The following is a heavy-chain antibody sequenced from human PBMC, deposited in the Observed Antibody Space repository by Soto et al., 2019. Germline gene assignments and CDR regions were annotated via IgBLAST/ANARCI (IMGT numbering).Heavy chain of an antibody. CDR1: GYTFTSYG. CDR2: ISAANGDT. D-gene: IGHD6-13*01. CDR3: VRRHVSATGIDWFDP. V-gene: IGHV1-3*01. J-gene: IGHJ5*02. Sequence: VKVSCKASGYTFTSYGIHWVRQAPGQRLEWMGWISAANGDTRYSPKFQGRVTITRDTSASTAYMELSSLRSEDTAVYYCVRRHVSATGIDWFDPWGQGTLVTVSS.